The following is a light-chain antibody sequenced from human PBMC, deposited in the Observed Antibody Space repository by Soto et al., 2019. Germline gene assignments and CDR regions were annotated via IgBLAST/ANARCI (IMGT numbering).Light chain of an antibody. J-gene: IGKJ1*01. V-gene: IGKV3-20*01. CDR2: GAS. CDR1: QSVSSTY. CDR3: QQYGNSPRT. Sequence: EIVLSQSPDTLSLSPGERATLSCRASQSVSSTYLAWYQQKPGQAPRLLIYGASTRATGIPDRFSGSGSGTDFTLTISRLEPEDFAVXYCQQYGNSPRTFGQGTKVDIK.